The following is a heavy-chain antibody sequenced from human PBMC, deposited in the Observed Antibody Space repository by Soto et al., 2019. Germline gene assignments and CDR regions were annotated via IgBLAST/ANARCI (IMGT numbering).Heavy chain of an antibody. Sequence: QVQLVQSGAEVKKPGSSVKVSCKASGGTFSSYAISWVRQAPGQGLEWMGGIIPIFGTANYAQKFQGRVTMTADESTRTAYMEVSSLRSEDTAVYYCARAPPAAAGAYYFDCWGQGTLVTVSS. J-gene: IGHJ4*02. V-gene: IGHV1-69*01. CDR3: ARAPPAAAGAYYFDC. CDR2: IIPIFGTA. D-gene: IGHD6-13*01. CDR1: GGTFSSYA.